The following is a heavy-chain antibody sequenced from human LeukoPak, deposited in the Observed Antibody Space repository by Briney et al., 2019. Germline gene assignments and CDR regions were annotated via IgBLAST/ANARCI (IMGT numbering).Heavy chain of an antibody. CDR2: IRYDGSNK. CDR3: AKPQLSRYYYDSSGYHGAFDI. J-gene: IGHJ3*02. CDR1: GFTFSSYG. Sequence: GGSLRLSCAASGFTFSSYGMHWVRQAPGKGLEWVAFIRYDGSNKYYADSVKGRFTISRDNSKNTLYLQMNSLRAEDTAVYYCAKPQLSRYYYDSSGYHGAFDIWGQGTMVTVSS. D-gene: IGHD3-22*01. V-gene: IGHV3-30*02.